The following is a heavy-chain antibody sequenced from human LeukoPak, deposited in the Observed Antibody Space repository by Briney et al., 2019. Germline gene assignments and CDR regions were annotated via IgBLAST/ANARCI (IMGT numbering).Heavy chain of an antibody. J-gene: IGHJ6*03. V-gene: IGHV3-21*01. CDR2: ISSSSSYI. Sequence: PVGSLRLSCAAPGFTLSSYSMNWVRQAPGKGLEWVSSISSSSSYIYDADSVKGRFTISRDNAKNSPYLQMNSLRSEDTAVYYCARATDNYYYYYMDVWGKGTTVTIS. CDR1: GFTLSSYS. CDR3: ARATDNYYYYYMDV. D-gene: IGHD3-9*01.